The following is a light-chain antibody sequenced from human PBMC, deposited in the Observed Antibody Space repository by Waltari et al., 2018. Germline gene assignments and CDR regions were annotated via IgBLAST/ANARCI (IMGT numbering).Light chain of an antibody. CDR2: DAS. V-gene: IGKV1-33*01. CDR1: QDIREN. CDR3: QQYANLPLT. J-gene: IGKJ4*01. Sequence: DTQMTQSPSSLSASVGDRVTITCQASQDIRENLNWFQQKPGKAPQVLIFDASRSQAVVPSRFSGSGSGIDFAFTISSLQPEDIGTYYCQQYANLPLTFGGGTRVEL.